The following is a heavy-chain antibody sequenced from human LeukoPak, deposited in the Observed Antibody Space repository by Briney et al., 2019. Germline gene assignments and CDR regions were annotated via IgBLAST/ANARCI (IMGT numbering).Heavy chain of an antibody. J-gene: IGHJ4*02. CDR3: ARPISSGSYTFDLGY. V-gene: IGHV4-39*01. Sequence: SETLSLTCTVSGGSISSSSYYWGWIRQPPGKGLEWIGSIYYSGSTYYNPSLKSRVTISVDTSKNQFSLKLSSVTAADTAVYYCARPISSGSYTFDLGYWGQGTLVTVSS. CDR1: GGSISSSSYY. D-gene: IGHD1-26*01. CDR2: IYYSGST.